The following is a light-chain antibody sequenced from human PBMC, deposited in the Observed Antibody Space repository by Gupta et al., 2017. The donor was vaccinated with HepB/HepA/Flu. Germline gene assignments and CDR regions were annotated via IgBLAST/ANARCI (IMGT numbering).Light chain of an antibody. CDR2: QVS. CDR3: MQVTHWSS. CDR1: QSLVYSDGNTY. J-gene: IGKJ2*04. Sequence: DVVMTQSPLSLPVTLGQPASISCRSSQSLVYSDGNTYLNWFHQRPGQSPRRLIYQVSNRDSGVPDRFSGSGSGTDCTLKISRVEAEDFGIFYCMQVTHWSSFGQGTKLEIK. V-gene: IGKV2-30*01.